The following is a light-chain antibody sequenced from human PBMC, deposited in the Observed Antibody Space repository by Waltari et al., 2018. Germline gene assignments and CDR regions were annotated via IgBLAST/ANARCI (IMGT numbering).Light chain of an antibody. CDR1: TIEPKS. CDR2: RDT. Sequence: SYDLAQPLSVSVALGQSARISCGGSTIEPKSVHWYQQKPGQAPVLVIYRDTNRPSAIPDRFSASNSGNTATLIISRAQAGEEADYYCQVWDSDTYWVFGGGTRLTVL. V-gene: IGLV3-9*01. CDR3: QVWDSDTYWV. J-gene: IGLJ3*02.